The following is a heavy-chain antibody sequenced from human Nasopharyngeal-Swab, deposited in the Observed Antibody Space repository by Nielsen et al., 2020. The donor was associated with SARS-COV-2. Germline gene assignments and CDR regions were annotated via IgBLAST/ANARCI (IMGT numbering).Heavy chain of an antibody. CDR2: IYSDGST. V-gene: IGHV3-53*04. CDR1: GFTVSSNY. Sequence: GESLKISCAASGFTVSSNYMSWVRQAPGKGLEWVSVIYSDGSTYYADSVKGRFTISRHNSKNTLYLQMNSLRAEDTAVYYCATYPRHDAFDIWGQGTMVTVSS. D-gene: IGHD6-25*01. J-gene: IGHJ3*02. CDR3: ATYPRHDAFDI.